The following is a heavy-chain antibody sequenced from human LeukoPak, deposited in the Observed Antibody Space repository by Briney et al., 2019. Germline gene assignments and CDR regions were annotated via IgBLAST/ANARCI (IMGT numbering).Heavy chain of an antibody. D-gene: IGHD3-3*01. CDR1: GFTFSSYA. V-gene: IGHV3-7*01. J-gene: IGHJ4*02. Sequence: GSLRLSCAASGFTFSSYAMSWFRQAPGKGLEWGANIKQDGSEKYYVDSVKGRFTMSRDNAKNSLYLQMNSLRAEDTAVYYCARDPPVTIFGVVTTLPWGQGTLVTVSS. CDR2: IKQDGSEK. CDR3: ARDPPVTIFGVVTTLP.